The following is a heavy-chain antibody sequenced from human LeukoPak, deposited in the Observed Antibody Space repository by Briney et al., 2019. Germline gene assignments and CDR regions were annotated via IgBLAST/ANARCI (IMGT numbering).Heavy chain of an antibody. V-gene: IGHV4-39*02. D-gene: IGHD2-15*01. CDR2: IYYSGST. Sequence: SETLSLTCTVSGGSISSSSYYWGWIRQPPGKGLEWIGSIYYSGSTYYNPSLKSRVTISVDTSRNQFSLKLSSVTAADTAVYDCAREGCSGGSCYSNYWGQRTLVTVSS. CDR3: AREGCSGGSCYSNY. J-gene: IGHJ4*02. CDR1: GGSISSSSYY.